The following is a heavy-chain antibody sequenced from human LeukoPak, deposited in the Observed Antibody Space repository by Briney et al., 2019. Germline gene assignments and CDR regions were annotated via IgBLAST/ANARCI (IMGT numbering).Heavy chain of an antibody. CDR1: GGSISSYY. J-gene: IGHJ4*02. D-gene: IGHD6-19*01. Sequence: SETLSLTCTVSGGSISSYYWSWIRQPAGKGLEWIGRIYTSGSTDYNPSLKSRVTISVDTSKNQFSLKLSSVTAADTAVYYCARDYSSGGPGYWGQGTLVTVSS. CDR2: IYTSGST. CDR3: ARDYSSGGPGY. V-gene: IGHV4-4*07.